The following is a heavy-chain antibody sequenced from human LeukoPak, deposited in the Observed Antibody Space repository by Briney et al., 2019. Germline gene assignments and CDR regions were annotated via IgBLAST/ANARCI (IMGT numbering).Heavy chain of an antibody. D-gene: IGHD3-22*01. CDR3: ARLQGYHDSSGYSVCFDY. CDR1: GGSISSYY. V-gene: IGHV4-59*08. J-gene: IGHJ4*02. CDR2: IYYSGST. Sequence: SETLSLTCTVSGGSISSYYWSWIRQPPGKGLEWIGYIYYSGSTNYNPSLKSRVTISVDTSKNQFSLKLSSVTAADTAVYYCARLQGYHDSSGYSVCFDYWGQGTLVTASS.